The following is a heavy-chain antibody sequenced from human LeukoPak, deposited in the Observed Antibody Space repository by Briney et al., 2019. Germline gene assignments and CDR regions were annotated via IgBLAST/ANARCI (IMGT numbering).Heavy chain of an antibody. CDR3: ARGGRADSYYYYGMDV. CDR2: IYSGGST. Sequence: PGGPLRLSCAASGFTVSSNYMSWVRQAPGKGLEWVSVIYSGGSTYYADSVKGRFTISRDNSKNTLYLQMNSLRAEDTAVYYCARGGRADSYYYYGMDVWGQGTTVTVSS. CDR1: GFTVSSNY. J-gene: IGHJ6*02. V-gene: IGHV3-66*01. D-gene: IGHD6-13*01.